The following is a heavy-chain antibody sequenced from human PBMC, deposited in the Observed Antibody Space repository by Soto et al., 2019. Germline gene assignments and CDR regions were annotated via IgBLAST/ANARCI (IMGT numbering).Heavy chain of an antibody. Sequence: PVGSLRLSCAASGFTFKTYTMNWVRQAPGQGLEWVSAIIGSGTDKYYADSVKGRFTISRDNSKNTLYLLMNSLRAEDTAVYYCAKGSSGHYDSFDCWGQGTLVTVSS. J-gene: IGHJ4*02. CDR3: AKGSSGHYDSFDC. CDR2: IIGSGTDK. CDR1: GFTFKTYT. D-gene: IGHD3-22*01. V-gene: IGHV3-23*01.